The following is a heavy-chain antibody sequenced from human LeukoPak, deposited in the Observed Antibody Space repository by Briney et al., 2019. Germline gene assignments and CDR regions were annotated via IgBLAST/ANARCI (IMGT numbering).Heavy chain of an antibody. CDR2: IYYSGST. V-gene: IGHV4-39*01. Sequence: MSSETLSLTCTVSGGSISSSSYYWGWVRQPPGKGREWIVSIYYSGSTYYNPDRKSLITIAVDTNKNQFSLKLTSVTAADTAVYYCARHRVTIFGVGRNWFALWGQGTLVTVSS. J-gene: IGHJ5*02. D-gene: IGHD3-3*01. CDR1: GGSISSSSYY. CDR3: ARHRVTIFGVGRNWFAL.